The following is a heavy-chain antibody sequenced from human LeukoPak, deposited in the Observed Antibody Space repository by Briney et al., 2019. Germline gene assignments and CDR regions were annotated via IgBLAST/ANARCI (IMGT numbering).Heavy chain of an antibody. D-gene: IGHD2-2*01. CDR2: IKSKTDGGTT. J-gene: IGHJ5*02. Sequence: GGSLRLSCAASGFTFSNAWMSWVRQAPGKGLEWVGRIKSKTDGGTTDYAAPVKGRFTISRDDSKNTLYLQMNSLRAEDTAVYYCAKARSTSQNWFDPWGQGTLVTVSS. V-gene: IGHV3-15*01. CDR3: AKARSTSQNWFDP. CDR1: GFTFSNAW.